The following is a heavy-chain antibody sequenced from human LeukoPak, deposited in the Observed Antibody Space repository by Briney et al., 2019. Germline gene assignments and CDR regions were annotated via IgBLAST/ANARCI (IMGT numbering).Heavy chain of an antibody. D-gene: IGHD5-18*01. V-gene: IGHV3-23*01. Sequence: GGSLRLSCAASGFTFSSYAMSWVRQAPGKGLEWVSAISGSGGSTYYADSVKGRFTISRDNSRNTLYLQMNSLRAEDTAVYYCAKDPIQLWPLYYYYYGMDVWGQGTTVTVSS. CDR1: GFTFSSYA. CDR3: AKDPIQLWPLYYYYYGMDV. J-gene: IGHJ6*02. CDR2: ISGSGGST.